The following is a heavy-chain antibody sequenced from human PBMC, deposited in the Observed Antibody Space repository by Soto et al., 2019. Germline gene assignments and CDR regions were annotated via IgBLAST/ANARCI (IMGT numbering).Heavy chain of an antibody. CDR1: GGSFSGYY. CDR2: INHSGST. V-gene: IGHV4-34*01. J-gene: IGHJ4*02. D-gene: IGHD3-22*01. CDR3: ASRVGYYDSSGSDY. Sequence: QVQLQQWGAGLLKPSETLSLTCAVYGGSFSGYYWSWIRQPPGKGLEWIGEINHSGSTNYNPSLKSRVTISVDTSKNQFTLKLSSVTAADTAVYYCASRVGYYDSSGSDYWGQGTLVTVSS.